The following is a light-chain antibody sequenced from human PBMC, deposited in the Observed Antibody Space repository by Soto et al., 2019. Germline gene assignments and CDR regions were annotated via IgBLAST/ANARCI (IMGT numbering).Light chain of an antibody. CDR3: HHYNSVSS. CDR2: STS. Sequence: IQMIQSPSTLSASLGETVTISCRAGQSVSKWLAWYRQKPGQAPVLLIHSTSTLQLGVPSRFSGSGWGTEFTLTISNLQPDDSATYYCHHYNSVSSFGQGTKLVIE. V-gene: IGKV1-5*01. J-gene: IGKJ2*03. CDR1: QSVSKW.